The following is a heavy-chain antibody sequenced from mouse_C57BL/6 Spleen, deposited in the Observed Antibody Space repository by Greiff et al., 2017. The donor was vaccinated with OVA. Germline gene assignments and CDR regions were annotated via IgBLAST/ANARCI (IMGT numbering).Heavy chain of an antibody. CDR1: GYTFTDYY. CDR3: ATRRDYDYDLYYAMDY. V-gene: IGHV1-26*01. D-gene: IGHD2-4*01. J-gene: IGHJ4*01. Sequence: EVQLQQSGPELVKPGASVKISCKASGYTFTDYYMNWVKQSHGKSLEWIGDINPNNGGTSYNQKFKGKATLTVDKSSSTAYMELRSLTSEDSAVYYCATRRDYDYDLYYAMDYWGQGTSVTVSS. CDR2: INPNNGGT.